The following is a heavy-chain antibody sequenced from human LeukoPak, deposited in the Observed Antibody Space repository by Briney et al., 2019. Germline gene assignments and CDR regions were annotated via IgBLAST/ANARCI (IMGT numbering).Heavy chain of an antibody. CDR1: GGSISSYY. D-gene: IGHD5-18*01. J-gene: IGHJ3*02. V-gene: IGHV4-59*08. CDR2: IYYSGST. CDR3: ARHLGRARGYSYGYVRIYDAFDI. Sequence: SETLSLTCTVSGGSISSYYWSWFRQPPGKGLEWIGYIYYSGSTNYNPSLKSRVTISVDTSKNQLSLKLSSVTAADTAVYYCARHLGRARGYSYGYVRIYDAFDIWGQGTMVTVSS.